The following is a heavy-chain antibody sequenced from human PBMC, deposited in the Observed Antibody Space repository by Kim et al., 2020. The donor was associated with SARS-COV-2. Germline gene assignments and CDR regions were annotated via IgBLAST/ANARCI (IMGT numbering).Heavy chain of an antibody. D-gene: IGHD2-15*01. Sequence: GESLKISCKGSGYSFTSYWISWVRQMPGKGLEWMGRIDPSDSYTNYSPSFQGHVTISADKSISTAYLQWSSLKASDTAMYYCARLLSHFTYYYYGMDVWGQGTTVTVSS. J-gene: IGHJ6*02. CDR1: GYSFTSYW. CDR3: ARLLSHFTYYYYGMDV. V-gene: IGHV5-10-1*01. CDR2: IDPSDSYT.